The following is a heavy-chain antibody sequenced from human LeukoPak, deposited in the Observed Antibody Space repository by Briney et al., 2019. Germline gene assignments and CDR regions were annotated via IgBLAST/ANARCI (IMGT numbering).Heavy chain of an antibody. Sequence: SETLSLTCTVSGGSISSYYWSWIRQPAGKGLEWIGRIHSSGSTNYSPSLKSRVTMLLDTSKNQFSLELSSVTTADTAVYYCAREAVHYGSGSLDYWGQGTLVTVSS. CDR2: IHSSGST. D-gene: IGHD3-10*01. CDR1: GGSISSYY. J-gene: IGHJ4*02. CDR3: AREAVHYGSGSLDY. V-gene: IGHV4-4*07.